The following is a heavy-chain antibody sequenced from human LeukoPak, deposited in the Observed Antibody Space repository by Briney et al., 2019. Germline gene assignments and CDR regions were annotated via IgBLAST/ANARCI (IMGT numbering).Heavy chain of an antibody. CDR2: INPSGGST. D-gene: IGHD1-26*01. CDR3: AGRGLSSNGYDY. V-gene: IGHV1-46*01. Sequence: ASVKVSCKASGYTFTSYYIHWVRQAPGQGLEWMGLINPSGGSTNYAQKFQGRVTMTRDTSTSTVYMELSSLRSEDTAVYYCAGRGLSSNGYDYWGQGTLVTVSS. CDR1: GYTFTSYY. J-gene: IGHJ4*02.